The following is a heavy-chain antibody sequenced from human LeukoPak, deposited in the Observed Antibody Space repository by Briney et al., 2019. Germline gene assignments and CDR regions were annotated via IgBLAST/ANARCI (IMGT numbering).Heavy chain of an antibody. CDR2: ISGSGNTI. V-gene: IGHV3-11*01. CDR1: GFTFSDYY. CDR3: ATDVGQLWSPDN. J-gene: IGHJ4*02. Sequence: GGSLRLSWAASGFTFSDYYMSWIRQAPGKGLEWVSYISGSGNTIFYADSVKGRFTISRDNAKNSVYPHMNRLRADDTAVYYCATDVGQLWSPDNWGQGTLVTVSS. D-gene: IGHD5-18*01.